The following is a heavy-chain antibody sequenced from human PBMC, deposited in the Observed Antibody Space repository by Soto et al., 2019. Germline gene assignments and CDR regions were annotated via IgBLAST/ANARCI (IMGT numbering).Heavy chain of an antibody. D-gene: IGHD2-21*01. CDR2: IIPIQGKA. CDR1: GGSFTSYS. Sequence: QVQLVQSGAELKKPGSSVKVSCEASGGSFTSYSFTSVRQAPGQGLEWMGRIIPIQGKANYALKFQDRVTITADRSTRTVYMELTSLRPEDTAVYFCAKSLLFVDHGYMDVWGKGTTVTVSS. CDR3: AKSLLFVDHGYMDV. V-gene: IGHV1-69*02. J-gene: IGHJ6*03.